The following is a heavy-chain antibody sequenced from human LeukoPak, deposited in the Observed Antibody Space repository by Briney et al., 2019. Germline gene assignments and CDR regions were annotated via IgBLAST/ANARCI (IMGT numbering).Heavy chain of an antibody. CDR1: GFTFSSYA. CDR2: ISGSGGST. J-gene: IGHJ6*04. Sequence: PGGSLRLSCAASGFTFSSYAMSWVRQAPGKGLEWVSAISGSGGSTYYADSVKGRFTISKDNSKNTLYLQMNSLRAGDTAIYYCAKEAYCSATSCYEDGWGKGTTVTVSS. V-gene: IGHV3-23*01. CDR3: AKEAYCSATSCYEDG. D-gene: IGHD2-2*01.